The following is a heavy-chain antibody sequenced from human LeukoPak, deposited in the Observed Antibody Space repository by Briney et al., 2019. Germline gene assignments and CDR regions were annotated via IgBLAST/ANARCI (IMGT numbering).Heavy chain of an antibody. D-gene: IGHD4-17*01. Sequence: PSETLSLTCTVSGGSISSGGYYWSWIRQHPGKGLEWIGYIYYSGSTYYNPSLKSRVTISVDTSKNQFSLKLSSVTAADTAVYYCARGDYPSWFDPWGQGTLVTVSS. CDR3: ARGDYPSWFDP. V-gene: IGHV4-30-4*08. CDR1: GGSISSGGYY. J-gene: IGHJ5*02. CDR2: IYYSGST.